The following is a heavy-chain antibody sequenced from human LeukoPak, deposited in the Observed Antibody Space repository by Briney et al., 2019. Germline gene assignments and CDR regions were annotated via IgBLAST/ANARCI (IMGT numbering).Heavy chain of an antibody. D-gene: IGHD1-26*01. J-gene: IGHJ4*02. CDR1: GFTFSSYD. Sequence: GGSLRLSCAASGFTFSSYDMNWVRQAPGKGLEWVSYIGSGSGAIYYADSVKGRFTISRDNSENTLYLQMNSLRAEDTAVYYCARTDSGSQSTFDYWGQGTLVTVSS. CDR3: ARTDSGSQSTFDY. V-gene: IGHV3-48*01. CDR2: IGSGSGAI.